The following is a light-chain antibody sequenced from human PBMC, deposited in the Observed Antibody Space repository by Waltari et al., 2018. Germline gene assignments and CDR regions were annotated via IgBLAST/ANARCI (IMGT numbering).Light chain of an antibody. CDR1: SSNVGGYHF. Sequence: QAALTPPASVSGSPGQSITISCTATSSNVGGYHFCSWYQHQPGKAPRLLIYNVNNRPSGVSDRFSGSKSGNTAALTISGLQAEDEADYYCRSYTSSTSGVFGGGTQLTVL. CDR2: NVN. V-gene: IGLV2-14*03. J-gene: IGLJ2*01. CDR3: RSYTSSTSGV.